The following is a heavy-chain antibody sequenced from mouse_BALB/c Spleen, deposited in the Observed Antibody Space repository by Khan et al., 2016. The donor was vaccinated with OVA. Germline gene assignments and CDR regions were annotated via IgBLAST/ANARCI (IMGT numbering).Heavy chain of an antibody. CDR3: TRRGLYGLFAF. CDR1: GYTFTTYW. Sequence: VELVESGAELAKPGASVKMSCTASGYTFTTYWIHWVKQRPGQGLEWIGYINPSTGYTEYNQKFKDKATLTTDKYSSAAYMQLSSLTSENSAVYCCTRRGLYGLFAFWGQGTLVTVSA. CDR2: INPSTGYT. D-gene: IGHD1-1*02. J-gene: IGHJ3*01. V-gene: IGHV1-7*01.